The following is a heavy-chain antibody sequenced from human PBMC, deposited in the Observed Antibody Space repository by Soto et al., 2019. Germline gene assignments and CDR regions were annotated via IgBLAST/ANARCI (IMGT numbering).Heavy chain of an antibody. CDR2: IYHSGTT. J-gene: IGHJ2*01. V-gene: IGHV4-4*02. CDR1: GDSISSNRW. CDR3: ATGGSYCSTTGCLYWYLDL. Sequence: QVQLQESGPGLVRASGTLSLTCAVSGDSISSNRWWSWVRQPPGKGLEWIGEIYHSGTTNYNPSLKSRXXXXXXXXXXXXXXXXXXXTAADTAVYYCATGGSYCSTTGCLYWYLDLWGRGTLVSVSS. D-gene: IGHD2-2*01.